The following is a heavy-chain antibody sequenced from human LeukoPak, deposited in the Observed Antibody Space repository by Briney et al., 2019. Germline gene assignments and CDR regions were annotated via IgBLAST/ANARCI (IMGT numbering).Heavy chain of an antibody. J-gene: IGHJ4*02. Sequence: GGSLRLSCAASGFTFSNYWMSWVRQAPGKGLEWVANIKDDGSERYYVDSVKGRFTISRDNAKNSLYLQMTSLRDEDTAVYYCARTVRGYWGQGTLVTVPS. V-gene: IGHV3-7*01. CDR2: IKDDGSER. CDR3: ARTVRGY. D-gene: IGHD2-21*02. CDR1: GFTFSNYW.